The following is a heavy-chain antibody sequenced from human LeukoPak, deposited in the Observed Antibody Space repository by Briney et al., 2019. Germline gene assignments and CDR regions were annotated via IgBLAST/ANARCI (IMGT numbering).Heavy chain of an antibody. Sequence: ASVKVSCKASGYTFTSYAMHWVRQAPGQRLEWVGWINAGNGNTKYSQKFQGRVTITRDTSASTAYMELSSLRSEDTAVYYCARDFGVIAAASYYNNWFDPWGQGTLVTVSS. D-gene: IGHD6-13*01. CDR2: INAGNGNT. V-gene: IGHV1-3*01. CDR1: GYTFTSYA. J-gene: IGHJ5*02. CDR3: ARDFGVIAAASYYNNWFDP.